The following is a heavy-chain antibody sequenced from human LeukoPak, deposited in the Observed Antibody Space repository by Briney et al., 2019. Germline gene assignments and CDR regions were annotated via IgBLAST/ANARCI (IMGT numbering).Heavy chain of an antibody. CDR1: GGTFRNFA. CDR2: IIPIFGTA. Sequence: ASVKVSCKASGGTFRNFAISWVRQAPGQGLEWMGGIIPIFGTANYAQKFQGRVTMTRNTSISTAYMELSSLRSEDTAVYYCARAPAVFLGFDPWGQGTLVTVSS. CDR3: ARAPAVFLGFDP. D-gene: IGHD3-3*01. J-gene: IGHJ5*02. V-gene: IGHV1-69*05.